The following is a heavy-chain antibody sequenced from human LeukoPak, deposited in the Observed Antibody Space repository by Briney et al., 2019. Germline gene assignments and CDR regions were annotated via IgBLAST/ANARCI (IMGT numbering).Heavy chain of an antibody. D-gene: IGHD3-10*01. CDR3: AKGRGAFDI. J-gene: IGHJ3*02. CDR2: INSDGSTT. V-gene: IGHV3-74*01. Sequence: GGSLRLSCTASGFTFKSYWMHWVRQAPGKGLVWVSRINSDGSTTSYADSVKGRFTISRDNSKNTLYLQMNSLRAEDTAVYYCAKGRGAFDIWGQGTMVTVSS. CDR1: GFTFKSYW.